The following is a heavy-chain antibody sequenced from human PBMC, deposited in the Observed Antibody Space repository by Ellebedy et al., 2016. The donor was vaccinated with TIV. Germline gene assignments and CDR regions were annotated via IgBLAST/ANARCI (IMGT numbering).Heavy chain of an antibody. V-gene: IGHV3-7*03. Sequence: GESLKISCAASGFTFSSFWMTWARQVPGKGLEWVANMDQDGSKTNYVGSVKGRFSIPRDNAQNSLYLQMNSLRAEDTAMYYCARDDGTEGALGYWGQGTLVTVSS. J-gene: IGHJ4*02. CDR1: GFTFSSFW. CDR3: ARDDGTEGALGY. D-gene: IGHD1-26*01. CDR2: MDQDGSKT.